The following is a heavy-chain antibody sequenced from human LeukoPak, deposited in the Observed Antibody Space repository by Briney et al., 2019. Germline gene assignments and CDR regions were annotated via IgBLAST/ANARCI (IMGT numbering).Heavy chain of an antibody. CDR3: ARVKVRGEKVYYYSYYGMDV. CDR2: INHSGST. Sequence: PSETLSLTCAVYGGSFSGYYWSWIRQPPGKGLEWIGEINHSGSTNYNPSLKSRVTISVDTSKNQFSLKLSSVTAADTAVYYCARVKVRGEKVYYYSYYGMDVWGQGTTVTVSS. D-gene: IGHD3-10*01. J-gene: IGHJ6*02. CDR1: GGSFSGYY. V-gene: IGHV4-34*01.